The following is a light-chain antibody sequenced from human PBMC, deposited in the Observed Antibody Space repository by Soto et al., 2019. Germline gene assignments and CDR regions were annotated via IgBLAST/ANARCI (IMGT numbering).Light chain of an antibody. Sequence: DIQMTQSPSTLSASVGDRVTITCRASQSISSWLAWYQQKPGKAPKLLMYDASSLESGVPSSFSGSGCGTGFTLTISGLQPDDVGSYYCQQYYRYFRTFGQWTKVDLK. V-gene: IGKV1-5*01. CDR3: QQYYRYFRT. J-gene: IGKJ1*01. CDR2: DAS. CDR1: QSISSW.